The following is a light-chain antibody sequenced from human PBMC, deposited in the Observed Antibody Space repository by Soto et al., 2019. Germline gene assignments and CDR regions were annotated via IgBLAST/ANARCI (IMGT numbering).Light chain of an antibody. Sequence: SYELTQPPSVSVAPGQTARITCGGNSIGSKSVHWYQQKPGQAPVLVVYDDSDRPSGIPERFSGSNSGNTATLTITRVEPGDEADYYCCSFTSSNTHVFGTGTKLTVL. CDR1: SIGSKS. CDR3: CSFTSSNTHV. CDR2: DDS. J-gene: IGLJ1*01. V-gene: IGLV3-21*02.